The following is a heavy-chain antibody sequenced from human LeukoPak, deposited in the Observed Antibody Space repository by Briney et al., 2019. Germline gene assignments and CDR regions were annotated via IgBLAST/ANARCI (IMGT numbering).Heavy chain of an antibody. CDR2: MNPNSGNT. D-gene: IGHD3-10*01. Sequence: GASVKVSCKASGYTFTSYDINWVRQATGQGLEWMGWMNPNSGNTGYAQKFQGRVTMTRNTSISTAYMELSSLRSEDTAVYYCAREDPGKFYGSGSYYIAPYGMDVWGQGTTVTVSS. J-gene: IGHJ6*02. CDR3: AREDPGKFYGSGSYYIAPYGMDV. CDR1: GYTFTSYD. V-gene: IGHV1-8*01.